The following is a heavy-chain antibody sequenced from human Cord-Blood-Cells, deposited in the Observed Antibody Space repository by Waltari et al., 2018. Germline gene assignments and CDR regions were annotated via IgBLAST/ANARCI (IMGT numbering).Heavy chain of an antibody. CDR1: GGSVSSGSYY. J-gene: IGHJ3*02. Sequence: QVQLQESGPGLVKPSETLSLTCTVSGGSVSSGSYYWSWIRQHPGKGLEWIGYIYYSGSTNYNPSLKSRVTISVDTAKNQFSLKLSSVTAADTAVYYCAREPITGTTRDAFDIWGQGTMVTVSS. CDR3: AREPITGTTRDAFDI. V-gene: IGHV4-61*01. D-gene: IGHD1-7*01. CDR2: IYYSGST.